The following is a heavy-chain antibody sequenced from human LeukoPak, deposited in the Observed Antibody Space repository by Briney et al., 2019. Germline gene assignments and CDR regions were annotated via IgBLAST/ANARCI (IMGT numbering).Heavy chain of an antibody. V-gene: IGHV4-59*01. J-gene: IGHJ4*02. CDR2: IFYSRST. CDR3: ARRPPAEYSFDS. D-gene: IGHD5-18*01. Sequence: PSETLSLTCSVSGGSISGYYWSWIRQPPGKGLEWIGYIFYSRSTSYNPSLRSRVTISVDTSKNQFSLRLSSVTAADTAQYYCARRPPAEYSFDSWGQGTLVTVPS. CDR1: GGSISGYY.